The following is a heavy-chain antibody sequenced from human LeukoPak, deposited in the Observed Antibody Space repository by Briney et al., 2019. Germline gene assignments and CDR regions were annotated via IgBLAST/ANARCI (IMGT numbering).Heavy chain of an antibody. D-gene: IGHD1-26*01. Sequence: PGGSLRLSCAVSGFTFSSYWMSWVRQAPGKGLEWVANMKQDGSEIYYVDSVKGRFTISRDNAKNSLYLHMNSLRAEDMAVYYCARDRGSGSYFSYYYYMDVWGKGTTVTVSS. J-gene: IGHJ6*03. CDR1: GFTFSSYW. V-gene: IGHV3-7*01. CDR3: ARDRGSGSYFSYYYYMDV. CDR2: MKQDGSEI.